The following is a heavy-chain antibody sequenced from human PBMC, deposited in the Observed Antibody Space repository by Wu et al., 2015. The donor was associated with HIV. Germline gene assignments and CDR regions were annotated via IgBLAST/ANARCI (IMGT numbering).Heavy chain of an antibody. CDR1: GYTFTSYG. CDR3: ARVQYVFLELVITTGYFDL. Sequence: QIQLVQSGPEVKKPGASVKVSCKASGYTFTSYGISWVRQAPGQGLEWMGWISAYNGDRNYAQKLQGRVTMTTDTSTSTAYMELRSLRSDDTAVYYCARVQYVFLELVITTGYFDLVGPWHPGHSSP. J-gene: IGHJ2*01. CDR2: ISAYNGDR. V-gene: IGHV1-18*01. D-gene: IGHD3-3*01.